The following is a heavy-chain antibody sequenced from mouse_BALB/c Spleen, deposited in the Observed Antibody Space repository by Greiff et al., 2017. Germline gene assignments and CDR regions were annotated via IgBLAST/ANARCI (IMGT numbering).Heavy chain of an antibody. CDR1: GYSITSGYY. Sequence: EESGPGLVKPSQSLSLTCSVTGYSITSGYYWNWIRQFPGNKLEWMGYISYDGSNNYNPSLKNRISITRDTSRNQFFLKLNSVTTEDTATYYCARPNYYGSGWYFDVWGAGTTVTVSS. D-gene: IGHD1-1*01. J-gene: IGHJ1*01. CDR2: ISYDGSN. V-gene: IGHV3-6*02. CDR3: ARPNYYGSGWYFDV.